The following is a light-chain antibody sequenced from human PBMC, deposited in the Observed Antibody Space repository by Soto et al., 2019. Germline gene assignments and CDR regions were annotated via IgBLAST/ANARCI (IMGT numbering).Light chain of an antibody. CDR3: QQYGSSGT. CDR2: GAS. Sequence: EIVLTQSPGTLSLSPGERATLSCRASQSVSNNYLAWYQPKPGQVPRLLIYGASNRATGIPDRFSGSGSGTDFTLTISRLEPEDFAVYYCQQYGSSGTFGQGTKVDIK. CDR1: QSVSNNY. V-gene: IGKV3-20*01. J-gene: IGKJ1*01.